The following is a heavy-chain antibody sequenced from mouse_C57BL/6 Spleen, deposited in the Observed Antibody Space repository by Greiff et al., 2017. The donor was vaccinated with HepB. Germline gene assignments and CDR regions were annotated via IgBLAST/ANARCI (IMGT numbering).Heavy chain of an antibody. D-gene: IGHD2-4*01. CDR2: ISYDGSN. CDR1: GYSITSGYY. V-gene: IGHV3-6*01. J-gene: IGHJ2*01. Sequence: VQLQQSGPGLVKPSQSLSLTCSVTGYSITSGYYWNWIRQFPGNKLEWMGYISYDGSNNYNPSLKNRISITRDTSKNQFFLKLNSVTTEDTATYYCARDSPYDYGYFDYWGQGTTLTVSS. CDR3: ARDSPYDYGYFDY.